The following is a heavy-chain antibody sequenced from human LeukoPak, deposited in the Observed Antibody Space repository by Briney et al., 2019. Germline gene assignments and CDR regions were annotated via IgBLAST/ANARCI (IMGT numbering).Heavy chain of an antibody. J-gene: IGHJ6*03. Sequence: GASVKVSCKASGGTFSSYAISWVRQAPGQGLEWMGGIIPIFGTANYAQKFQGRVTITADESTSTAHMELSSLRSEDTAVYYCARSIVATFYYYYMDVWGKGTTVTVSS. CDR3: ARSIVATFYYYYMDV. V-gene: IGHV1-69*13. CDR1: GGTFSSYA. CDR2: IIPIFGTA. D-gene: IGHD5-12*01.